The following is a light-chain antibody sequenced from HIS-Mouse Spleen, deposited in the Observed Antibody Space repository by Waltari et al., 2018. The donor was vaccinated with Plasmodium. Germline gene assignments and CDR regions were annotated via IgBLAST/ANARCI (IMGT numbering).Light chain of an antibody. Sequence: AIQMTQSPSSLSASVGDRVTITYRANQGIRNDLGWYQQTPGKAPKLLISAASSLQSGVPSRFSGSGSGTDFTLTISSLQPEDFATYYCLQDYNYPYTFGQGTKLEIK. CDR1: QGIRND. CDR2: AAS. V-gene: IGKV1-6*01. J-gene: IGKJ2*01. CDR3: LQDYNYPYT.